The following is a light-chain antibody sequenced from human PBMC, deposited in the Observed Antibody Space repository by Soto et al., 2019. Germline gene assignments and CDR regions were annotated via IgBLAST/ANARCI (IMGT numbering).Light chain of an antibody. J-gene: IGLJ1*01. V-gene: IGLV2-14*01. Sequence: QSALTQPASVSGSPGQSVTISCTGTGSDVGGYDYVSWYQQHPGKAPKFMIYEVTNRPSGVSHRFSGSKSGNTASLTISGLQAEDEADYYCSSYTTTSTYVFGTGTK. CDR3: SSYTTTSTYV. CDR1: GSDVGGYDY. CDR2: EVT.